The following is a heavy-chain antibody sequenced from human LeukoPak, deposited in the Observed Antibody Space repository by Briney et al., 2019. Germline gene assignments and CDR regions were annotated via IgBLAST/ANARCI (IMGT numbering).Heavy chain of an antibody. J-gene: IGHJ6*02. CDR1: GFTVSSNY. Sequence: GGSLSLSCAASGFTVSSNYMSWVRQAPGKGLEWVSVIYSGGSTYYADSVKGRFTISRDNSKNTLYLQMNSLRAEDTAVYYCARDKGVLERARVRYYYGMDVWGQGTTVTVSS. D-gene: IGHD1-1*01. CDR3: ARDKGVLERARVRYYYGMDV. CDR2: IYSGGST. V-gene: IGHV3-66*01.